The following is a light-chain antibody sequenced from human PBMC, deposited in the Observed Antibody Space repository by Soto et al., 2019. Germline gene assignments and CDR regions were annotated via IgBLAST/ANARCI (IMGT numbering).Light chain of an antibody. V-gene: IGKV3-20*01. CDR2: GAS. CDR1: QSVSSSY. CDR3: QQYGSSRT. Sequence: EIVLTQSPGTLSLSPGERATLSCRASQSVSSSYLAWYQQKPGQAPRLLIYGASFSATGIPYRFSGSGSRSDFTLTISELEPEDFALYYCQQYGSSRTFGQGTKVEFK. J-gene: IGKJ1*01.